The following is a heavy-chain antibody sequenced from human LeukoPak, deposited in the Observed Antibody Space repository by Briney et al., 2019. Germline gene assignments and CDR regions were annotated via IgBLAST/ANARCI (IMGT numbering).Heavy chain of an antibody. D-gene: IGHD5-12*01. CDR2: ISYSGNNY. J-gene: IGHJ4*02. V-gene: IGHV3-30*03. Sequence: PGGSPRLSCAASGFTFSHYAMHWVRQAPGEGLQWVAFISYSGNNYYYADSVKGRFIISRDDSKNTLYVEMNSLRLDDTAIYYCARGPPTSRSGAHFDYWGQGSLVTVSP. CDR3: ARGPPTSRSGAHFDY. CDR1: GFTFSHYA.